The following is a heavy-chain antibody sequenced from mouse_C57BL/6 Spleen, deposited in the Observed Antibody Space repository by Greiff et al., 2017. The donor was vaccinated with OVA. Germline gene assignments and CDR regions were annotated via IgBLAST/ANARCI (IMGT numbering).Heavy chain of an antibody. V-gene: IGHV5-6*02. D-gene: IGHD1-1*01. CDR1: GFTFSSYG. Sequence: DVKLVESGGDLVKPGGSLKLSCAASGFTFSSYGMSWVRQTPDKRLEWVATISSGGSYTYYKDSVKGRFTFSRDNAKNTLYLQMSSLKSEDTAMYYGARHPGDYGSPDCYFDVWGTGTTVTVSS. CDR2: ISSGGSYT. CDR3: ARHPGDYGSPDCYFDV. J-gene: IGHJ1*03.